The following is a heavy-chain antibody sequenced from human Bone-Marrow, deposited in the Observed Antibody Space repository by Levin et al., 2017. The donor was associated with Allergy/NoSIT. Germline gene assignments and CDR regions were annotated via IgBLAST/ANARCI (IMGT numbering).Heavy chain of an antibody. CDR3: ARDGSKYCRSTSCYSGHDYYGMDV. V-gene: IGHV3-11*01. J-gene: IGHJ6*02. Sequence: GGSLRLSCAASGFTFSDYYMSWIRQAPGKGLEWVSYIGSSDSTIYYADSVKGRFTISRDNARNALYLQMNSLRDEDTAVYYCARDGSKYCRSTSCYSGHDYYGMDVWGQGTTVTVSS. CDR1: GFTFSDYY. D-gene: IGHD2-2*01. CDR2: IGSSDSTI.